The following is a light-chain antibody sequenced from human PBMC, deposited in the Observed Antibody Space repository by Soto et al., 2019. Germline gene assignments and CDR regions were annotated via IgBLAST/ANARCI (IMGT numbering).Light chain of an antibody. V-gene: IGLV2-23*01. CDR2: EGS. Sequence: SVLTQPASVSGSPGQSITISCTGTSTDVGSYNLVSWYQQHPGKAPKLMIYEGSKRPSGVSNRFSGSKSGNTASLTISGLQAEDEADYYCCSYAGSSTYVFXTGTNVTVL. J-gene: IGLJ1*01. CDR3: CSYAGSSTYV. CDR1: STDVGSYNL.